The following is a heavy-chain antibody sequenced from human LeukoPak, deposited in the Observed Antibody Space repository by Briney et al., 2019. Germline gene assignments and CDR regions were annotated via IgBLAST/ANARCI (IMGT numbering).Heavy chain of an antibody. J-gene: IGHJ4*02. V-gene: IGHV3-33*01. Sequence: GGSLRLSCAASGFSFSTYGMHWVRQAPGKGLEWVALIWNAGTNTYYADSVKGRFTISRDNSKNTLYLQINSLRAEDTAVYYCAGDTPPGGDYYFDYLGQGTLVIVSS. CDR2: IWNAGTNT. CDR1: GFSFSTYG. CDR3: AGDTPPGGDYYFDY. D-gene: IGHD3-16*01.